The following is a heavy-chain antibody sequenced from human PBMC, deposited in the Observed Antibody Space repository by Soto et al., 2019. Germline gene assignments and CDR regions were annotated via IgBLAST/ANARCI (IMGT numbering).Heavy chain of an antibody. CDR1: GGSLRSYY. D-gene: IGHD4-17*01. Sequence: SETLSLTCTVSGGSLRSYYWSWIRQPPGKGLEWIGYIYYTGSTNCNPSLKSRVTISMDTSKNQFSLHLSSVTTADTAVYYCARTTVTTEYYYYGMDVWGQGTTVTVSS. CDR2: IYYTGST. CDR3: ARTTVTTEYYYYGMDV. V-gene: IGHV4-59*01. J-gene: IGHJ6*02.